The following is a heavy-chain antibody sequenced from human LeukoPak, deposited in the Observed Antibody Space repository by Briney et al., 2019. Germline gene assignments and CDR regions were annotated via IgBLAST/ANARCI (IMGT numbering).Heavy chain of an antibody. V-gene: IGHV4-59*01. CDR1: GGSISSYY. CDR3: ARGYYYDTSGGFDP. CDR2: IYYSGST. J-gene: IGHJ5*02. Sequence: SETLSLTCTVSGGSISSYYGNWIRQPPGKGLEWIGYIYYSGSTNYNPSLKSRVTISVDTSKNQFSLKLSSVTAADTAVYYCARGYYYDTSGGFDPWGQGTLVTVSS. D-gene: IGHD3-22*01.